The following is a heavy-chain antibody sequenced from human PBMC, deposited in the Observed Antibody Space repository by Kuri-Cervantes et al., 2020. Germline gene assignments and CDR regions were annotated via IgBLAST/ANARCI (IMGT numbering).Heavy chain of an antibody. D-gene: IGHD3-9*01. J-gene: IGHJ6*02. CDR1: GGSISSGGYY. CDR2: IYYSGST. CDR3: ARDEGLLLYFGWNPHPRGMDA. Sequence: SETLSLTCTVSGGSISSGGYYWSWIRQHPGKGLEWIGYIYYSGSTYYNPSLKSRVTISVDTSKNQFSLKLSSVTAADTAVYYCARDEGLLLYFGWNPHPRGMDAWGQGTTVTVSS. V-gene: IGHV4-31*03.